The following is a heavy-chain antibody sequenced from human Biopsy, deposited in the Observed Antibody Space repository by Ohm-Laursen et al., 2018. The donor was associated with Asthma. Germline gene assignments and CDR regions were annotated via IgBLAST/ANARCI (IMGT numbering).Heavy chain of an antibody. V-gene: IGHV1-2*06. CDR1: AYTFIGYH. D-gene: IGHD7-27*01. Sequence: ASVKVSCNASAYTFIGYHLHWVRQAPGERLEWMGRINPNGGATIYAQKFQGRVTMTRDTSISTAYMELSRLTSDDTAVYYCARVQKSPGDRWFDPWGQGTLVTVSS. CDR3: ARVQKSPGDRWFDP. J-gene: IGHJ5*02. CDR2: INPNGGAT.